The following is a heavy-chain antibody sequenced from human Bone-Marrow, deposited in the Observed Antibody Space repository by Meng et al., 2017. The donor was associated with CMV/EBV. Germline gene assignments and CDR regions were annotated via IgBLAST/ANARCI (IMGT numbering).Heavy chain of an antibody. J-gene: IGHJ4*02. V-gene: IGHV3-7*01. CDR2: IKQDGSEK. Sequence: GESLKISCVGSGFSFSGYWMTWVRQAPGKGLEWVANIKQDGSEKYYVDSVKGRFTISRDNAKNSLYLQMNTLRAEDTAVYYCARETSLRTVTTLGDYWGQGTLVTVSS. CDR3: ARETSLRTVTTLGDY. D-gene: IGHD4-17*01. CDR1: GFSFSGYW.